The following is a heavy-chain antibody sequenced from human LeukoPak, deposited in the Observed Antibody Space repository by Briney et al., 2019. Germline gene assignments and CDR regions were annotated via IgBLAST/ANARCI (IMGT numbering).Heavy chain of an antibody. J-gene: IGHJ6*03. D-gene: IGHD2-2*01. V-gene: IGHV3-21*01. Sequence: GGSLRLSCAASGFTFSSYSMNWVRQGPGKGLEWVSSISSSSSHIYYADSVKGRFTISRDNAKNSLYLQMNSLRAEDTAVYYCARAGGEHIVVVPAAMTRVYYYYYMDVWGKGTTVTVSS. CDR3: ARAGGEHIVVVPAAMTRVYYYYYMDV. CDR1: GFTFSSYS. CDR2: ISSSSSHI.